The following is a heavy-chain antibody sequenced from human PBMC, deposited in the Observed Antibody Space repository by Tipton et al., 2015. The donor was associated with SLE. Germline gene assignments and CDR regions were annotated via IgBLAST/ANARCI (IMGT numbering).Heavy chain of an antibody. CDR1: GGSISSSSYY. J-gene: IGHJ4*02. CDR2: IYYSGST. CDR3: GGVCSGGSCYDFDY. Sequence: TLSLTCTVSGGSISSSSYYWGWIRQPPGKGLEWIGSIYYSGSTYYNPSLKSRVTISVDTSKNQFSLKLSSVTAADTAVYYCGGVCSGGSCYDFDYWGQGTLVTVSS. D-gene: IGHD2-15*01. V-gene: IGHV4-39*07.